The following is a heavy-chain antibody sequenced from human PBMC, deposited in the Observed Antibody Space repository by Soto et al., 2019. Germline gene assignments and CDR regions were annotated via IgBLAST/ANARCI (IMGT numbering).Heavy chain of an antibody. CDR3: ARSPRSSPYFDY. CDR2: IYPGDHET. Sequence: LKISCRCSGYTFSNFWIAWMRHLPGKGLEWMGIIYPGDHETRYSPSFHGKVTISADKSINTAYLQWSSLEASDSAFYYCARSPRSSPYFDYWGQGALVTVSS. D-gene: IGHD6-13*01. CDR1: GYTFSNFW. J-gene: IGHJ4*02. V-gene: IGHV5-51*01.